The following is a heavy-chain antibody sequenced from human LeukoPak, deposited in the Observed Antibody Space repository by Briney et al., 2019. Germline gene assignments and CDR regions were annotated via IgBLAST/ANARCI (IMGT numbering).Heavy chain of an antibody. D-gene: IGHD3-22*01. J-gene: IGHJ4*02. CDR1: GGTFSSYA. Sequence: SVKVSCKASGGTFSSYAISWVRQAPGQGLEWVGRIIPILGIANYAQKFQGRVTITADKSTSTAYMELSSLRCEDTAVYYCARAVYDSSGYYYVFDYWGQGTLVTVSS. CDR3: ARAVYDSSGYYYVFDY. V-gene: IGHV1-69*04. CDR2: IIPILGIA.